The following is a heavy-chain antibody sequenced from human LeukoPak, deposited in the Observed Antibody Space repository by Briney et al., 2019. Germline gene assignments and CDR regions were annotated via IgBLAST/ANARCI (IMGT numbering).Heavy chain of an antibody. CDR2: INHSGST. V-gene: IGHV4-34*01. CDR3: ARGTVYYYDRGWFDP. Sequence: SETLSLTCAVYGGSFSGYYWSWIRQPPGKGLEWIGEINHSGSTNYNPSLKSRVTISVDTSKNQFSLKLSSVTAADTAVYYCARGTVYYYDRGWFDPWGQGTLVTVSS. J-gene: IGHJ5*02. CDR1: GGSFSGYY. D-gene: IGHD3-22*01.